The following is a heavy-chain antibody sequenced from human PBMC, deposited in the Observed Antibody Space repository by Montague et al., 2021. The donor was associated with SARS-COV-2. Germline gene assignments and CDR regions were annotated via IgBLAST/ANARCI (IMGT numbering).Heavy chain of an antibody. CDR3: AREFRIELWQTNGYFGL. V-gene: IGHV4-59*11. J-gene: IGHJ2*01. CDR1: AGSISSHY. CDR2: FDHSGDT. Sequence: SETLSLTCTVSAGSISSHYWSWIRQPPGKGLEWIGNFDHSGDTKYNPSLKSRATISVDTSKNQFALRLHSVTAGDTAVYYCAREFRIELWQTNGYFGLWGRGTLVTVSS. D-gene: IGHD3-16*01.